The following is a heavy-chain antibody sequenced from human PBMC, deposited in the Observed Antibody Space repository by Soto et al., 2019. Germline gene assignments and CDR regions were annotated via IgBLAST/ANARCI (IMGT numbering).Heavy chain of an antibody. V-gene: IGHV4-30-4*01. J-gene: IGHJ5*02. CDR1: GGSISSGDYY. CDR2: IYYSGST. CDR3: ASYRLDCTNGVCYQQSYNWFDP. Sequence: PSETLSLTCTVSGGSISSGDYYWSWIRQPPGKGLEWIGYIYYSGSTYYNPSLKSRVTISVDTSKNQFSLKLSSVTAEDTAVYYCASYRLDCTNGVCYQQSYNWFDPWGLGNLVT. D-gene: IGHD2-8*01.